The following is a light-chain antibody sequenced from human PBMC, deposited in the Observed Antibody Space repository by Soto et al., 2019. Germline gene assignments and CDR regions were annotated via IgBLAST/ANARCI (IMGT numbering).Light chain of an antibody. Sequence: EIVMTQSPATLSVSPGERATLSCRASQSVSSNVAWYQQKPGQAPRLLISGASTRATGIPARFSGIGSGTEFTLTISSLQSEDFAVYYCQQYNNWPRTFGQGTKVEIK. CDR1: QSVSSN. CDR2: GAS. CDR3: QQYNNWPRT. J-gene: IGKJ1*01. V-gene: IGKV3-15*01.